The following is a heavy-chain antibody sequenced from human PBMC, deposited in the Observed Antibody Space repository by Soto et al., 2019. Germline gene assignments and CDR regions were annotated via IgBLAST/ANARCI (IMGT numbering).Heavy chain of an antibody. V-gene: IGHV3-30*18. D-gene: IGHD2-15*01. CDR2: ILYDGSKK. CDR1: GFTFSSYG. Sequence: PGGSLRLSCAASGFTFSSYGMYWVRQAPGKGLERVAVILYDGSKKYYSGSMKVQFTTSRNKSTITLYLQMISLRAEDTALYYCAKDRWALPWSEDHYYFDYSGQEALVPVSS. CDR3: AKDRWALPWSEDHYYFDY. J-gene: IGHJ4*02.